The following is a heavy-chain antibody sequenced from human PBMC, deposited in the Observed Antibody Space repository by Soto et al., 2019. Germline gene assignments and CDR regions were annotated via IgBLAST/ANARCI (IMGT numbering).Heavy chain of an antibody. CDR2: ISSNSAYI. CDR3: TRDASRDSSARGWFDP. J-gene: IGHJ5*02. Sequence: GGSLRLSCAASGFTFRSFTMNWVRQAPGKGLEWVSTISSNSAYIYYTDALRGRFTISRDDAKNSLHLQMNSLRAEDTAVYYCTRDASRDSSARGWFDPWGPGTLVTV. CDR1: GFTFRSFT. V-gene: IGHV3-21*01. D-gene: IGHD6-13*01.